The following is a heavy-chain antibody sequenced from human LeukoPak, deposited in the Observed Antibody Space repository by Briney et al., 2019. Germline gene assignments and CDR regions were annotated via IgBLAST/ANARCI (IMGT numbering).Heavy chain of an antibody. J-gene: IGHJ4*02. Sequence: GGSLRLSCSASGFTFSYYSMNWVRQAPGKGLEWVSSISSSSVYKYYGDSVKGRFTISRDNARKSLYLQMNSLRAEDTAVYYCARSVDIVATSNFDYWGQGILVTVSS. V-gene: IGHV3-21*01. D-gene: IGHD5-12*01. CDR1: GFTFSYYS. CDR3: ARSVDIVATSNFDY. CDR2: ISSSSVYK.